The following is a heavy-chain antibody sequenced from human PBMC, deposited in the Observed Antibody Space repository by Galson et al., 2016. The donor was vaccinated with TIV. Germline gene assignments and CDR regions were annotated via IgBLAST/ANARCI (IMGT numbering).Heavy chain of an antibody. CDR2: FYWDDDT. D-gene: IGHD3-22*01. V-gene: IGHV2-5*02. CDR1: GFSLRDTGVG. CDR3: AHIRITLIPDAFYI. Sequence: PALVKPTQTLTLTCTFSGFSLRDTGVGVGWIRQPPGKALEWLGIFYWDDDTRYSPSLGSRLTITKDTSKNQVVLTVTDMDPVDTGTYFCAHIRITLIPDAFYIWGQGTTVTVSS. J-gene: IGHJ3*02.